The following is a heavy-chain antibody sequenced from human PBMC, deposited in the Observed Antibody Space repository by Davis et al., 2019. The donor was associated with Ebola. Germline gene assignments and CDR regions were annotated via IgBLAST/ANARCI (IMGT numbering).Heavy chain of an antibody. J-gene: IGHJ4*02. V-gene: IGHV3-33*08. CDR3: ARDGSYGSGSYGRY. D-gene: IGHD3-10*01. Sequence: PGGSLRLSCEASGFTFSRYGMHWVRQAPGKGPEWLTYIFFDGSETFYADSVRGRFTISRDNSKNTLYLQMNSLRAEDTAVYYCARDGSYGSGSYGRYWGQGTLVTVSS. CDR1: GFTFSRYG. CDR2: IFFDGSET.